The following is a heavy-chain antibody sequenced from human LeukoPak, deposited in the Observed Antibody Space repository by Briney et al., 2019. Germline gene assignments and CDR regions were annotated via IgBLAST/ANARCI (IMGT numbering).Heavy chain of an antibody. Sequence: GASVKASCKASGGTFSSYAISWVRQAPGQGLEWMGGIIPIFGTANYAQKFQGRVTITADESTSTAYMELSSLRSEDTAVYYCARGSNYYDSSAPFDPWGQGTLVTVSS. J-gene: IGHJ5*02. CDR2: IIPIFGTA. CDR3: ARGSNYYDSSAPFDP. CDR1: GGTFSSYA. D-gene: IGHD3-22*01. V-gene: IGHV1-69*13.